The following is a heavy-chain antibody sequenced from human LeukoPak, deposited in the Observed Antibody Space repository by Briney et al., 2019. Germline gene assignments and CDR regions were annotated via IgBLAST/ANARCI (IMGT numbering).Heavy chain of an antibody. V-gene: IGHV1-2*02. D-gene: IGHD3-10*01. CDR2: INPNSGGT. CDR3: ARDWADYYGSGSQDY. J-gene: IGHJ4*02. CDR1: GYTFTDYY. Sequence: ASVKVSCKASGYTFTDYYIHWVRQAPGQGLEWMGWINPNSGGTNYAQTFQGRVTMTRDTSISTAYMELSRLRSDDTAVYYCARDWADYYGSGSQDYWGQGTLVTVSS.